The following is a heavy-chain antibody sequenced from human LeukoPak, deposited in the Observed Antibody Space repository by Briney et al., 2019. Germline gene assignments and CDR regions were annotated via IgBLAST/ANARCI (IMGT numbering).Heavy chain of an antibody. CDR2: IRYDGSNK. CDR1: GFTFSSYG. J-gene: IGHJ4*02. V-gene: IGHV3-30*02. D-gene: IGHD4-17*01. Sequence: GGSLRLSCAASGFTFSSYGMHWVRQAPGKGLEWVAFIRYDGSNKYYADSVKGRFTISRDNSKNTLYLQMNSLRAEDTAVYYCAKLYAPRPVTTSPGALDYWGQGTLVSVSS. CDR3: AKLYAPRPVTTSPGALDY.